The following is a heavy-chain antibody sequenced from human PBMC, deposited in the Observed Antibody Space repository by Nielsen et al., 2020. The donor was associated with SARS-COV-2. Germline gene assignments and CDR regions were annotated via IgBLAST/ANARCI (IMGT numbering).Heavy chain of an antibody. CDR3: ARDRVAAAGTAPNYYYYYGMDV. V-gene: IGHV4-59*12. D-gene: IGHD6-13*01. CDR2: IHYTAST. Sequence: SETLSLTCTVSSGSISGFYWTWIRQPPGKGLEWIGHIHYTASTIYSDSLKSRLRMSVDRTKNQFSLTLSSVTAADTAVYYCARDRVAAAGTAPNYYYYYGMDVWGQGTTVTVSS. CDR1: SGSISGFY. J-gene: IGHJ6*02.